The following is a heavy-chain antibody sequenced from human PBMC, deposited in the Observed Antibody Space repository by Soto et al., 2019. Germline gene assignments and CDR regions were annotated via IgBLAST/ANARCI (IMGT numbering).Heavy chain of an antibody. Sequence: ASVKVSCKACGYTFTSYGISWVRQAPGQGLEWMGWISAYNGNTNYAQKLQGRVTMTTDTSTSTAYMELRSLRSDDTAVYYCAREIMLLYYFDYWGQGTLVTVSS. CDR3: AREIMLLYYFDY. D-gene: IGHD2-21*01. CDR2: ISAYNGNT. V-gene: IGHV1-18*01. J-gene: IGHJ4*02. CDR1: GYTFTSYG.